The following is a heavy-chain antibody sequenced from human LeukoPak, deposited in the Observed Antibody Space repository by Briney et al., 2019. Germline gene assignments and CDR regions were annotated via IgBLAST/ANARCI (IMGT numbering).Heavy chain of an antibody. D-gene: IGHD2-2*02. J-gene: IGHJ5*02. V-gene: IGHV1-69*01. CDR1: RGTFSNYA. Sequence: SVKVSCKASRGTFSNYAISWVRQAPGQGLEWMGGIIPKFGTAIYAQKFQGRVTITEDESTSTAYMELSSPRSEDTAVYYCARDRRGRYCSSNSCYTASPFDPWGQGTLVTVSS. CDR2: IIPKFGTA. CDR3: ARDRRGRYCSSNSCYTASPFDP.